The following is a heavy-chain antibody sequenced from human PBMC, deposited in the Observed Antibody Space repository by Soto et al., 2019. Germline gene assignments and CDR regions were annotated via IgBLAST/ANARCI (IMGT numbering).Heavy chain of an antibody. CDR3: ARDQRSKVDYYYGMDV. CDR2: IYSGGST. J-gene: IGHJ6*02. Sequence: EVQLVESGGGLIQPGGSLRLSCAASGFTVSSNYMSWVRQALGKGLEWVSVIYSGGSTYYADSVKGRFTISRDNSKNTLYLQMNSLRAEDTAVYYCARDQRSKVDYYYGMDVWGQGTTVTVSS. CDR1: GFTVSSNY. V-gene: IGHV3-53*01. D-gene: IGHD2-15*01.